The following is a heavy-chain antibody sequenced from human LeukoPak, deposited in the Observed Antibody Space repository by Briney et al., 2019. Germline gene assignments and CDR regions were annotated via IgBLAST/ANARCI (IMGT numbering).Heavy chain of an antibody. CDR2: IYYSGST. Sequence: LRLSCAASGFTFSDYYMSWIRQAPGKGLEWIGSIYYSGSTYYNPSLKSRVTISVDTSKNQFSLKLSSVTAADTAVYYCATLGFSSGYYYYFDHWGQGTLVTVSS. CDR3: ATLGFSSGYYYYFDH. V-gene: IGHV4-38-2*01. D-gene: IGHD3-22*01. J-gene: IGHJ4*02. CDR1: GFTFSDYY.